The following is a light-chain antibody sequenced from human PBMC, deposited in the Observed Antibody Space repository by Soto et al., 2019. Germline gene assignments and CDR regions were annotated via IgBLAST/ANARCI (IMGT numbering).Light chain of an antibody. J-gene: IGKJ1*01. CDR2: QAS. Sequence: DIRMTQSPSTLSASIGDRVTITCRASVSVNRWLAWYQQKPGKTPKLLIYQASTLESGVPSRFSGGGSGTEFTLTISSLQPDDFATYYCQQYNANSQAFGQVTKVEIK. CDR1: VSVNRW. V-gene: IGKV1-5*03. CDR3: QQYNANSQA.